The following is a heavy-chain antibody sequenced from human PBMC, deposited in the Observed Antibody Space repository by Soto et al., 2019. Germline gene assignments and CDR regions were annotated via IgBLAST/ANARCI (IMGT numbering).Heavy chain of an antibody. CDR3: AREGGSYYEPMPDWFDP. D-gene: IGHD1-26*01. J-gene: IGHJ5*02. CDR2: ISAYNGNT. CDR1: GYTFTSYG. Sequence: VASVKVSCKASGYTFTSYGISWVRQAPGQGLEWMGWISAYNGNTNYAQKLQGRVTMTTDTSTSTAYMELRSLRSDDTAVYYCAREGGSYYEPMPDWFDPWGQGSLVTVS. V-gene: IGHV1-18*01.